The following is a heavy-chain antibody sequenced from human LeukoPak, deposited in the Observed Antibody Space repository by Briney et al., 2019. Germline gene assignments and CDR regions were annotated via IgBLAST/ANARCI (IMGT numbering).Heavy chain of an antibody. CDR3: VRYRDGEYDF. V-gene: IGHV3-7*01. J-gene: IGHJ4*02. D-gene: IGHD4-17*01. Sequence: GGSLRLSCAGSGFIFSTHWMIWVRQAPGKGLEWVANIKQDGSEKYYVDSVKCRFTISRDNTKSSMYLEMNSLRAEDTAVYYCVRYRDGEYDFWGQGTLVTVSS. CDR2: IKQDGSEK. CDR1: GFIFSTHW.